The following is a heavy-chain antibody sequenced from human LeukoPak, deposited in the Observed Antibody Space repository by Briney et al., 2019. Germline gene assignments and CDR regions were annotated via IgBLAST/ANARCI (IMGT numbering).Heavy chain of an antibody. Sequence: SETLSLTCAVSGGSISSGGYSWSWIRQPPGKGLEWIGYIYHSGSTYYNPSLKSRVTISVDRSKNQFSLKLSSVTAADTAVYYCARAIDDSSGYYSDYWGQGTLVTVSS. J-gene: IGHJ4*02. CDR1: GGSISSGGYS. CDR3: ARAIDDSSGYYSDY. V-gene: IGHV4-30-2*01. D-gene: IGHD3-22*01. CDR2: IYHSGST.